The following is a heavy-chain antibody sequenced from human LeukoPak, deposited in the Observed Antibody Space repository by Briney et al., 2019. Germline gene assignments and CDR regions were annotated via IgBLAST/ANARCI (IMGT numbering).Heavy chain of an antibody. CDR3: AREVGIGTEGYFDS. V-gene: IGHV1-18*04. J-gene: IGHJ4*02. CDR1: GYTFTSYS. D-gene: IGHD1-1*01. Sequence: ASVKVSCKASGYTFTSYSVTWVRQAPGQGLEWMGWISANTGNTNYVQDFQGRVTMTVDTSTRTVYLELMRLRFDDTAVYYCAREVGIGTEGYFDSWGQGTLITVSS. CDR2: ISANTGNT.